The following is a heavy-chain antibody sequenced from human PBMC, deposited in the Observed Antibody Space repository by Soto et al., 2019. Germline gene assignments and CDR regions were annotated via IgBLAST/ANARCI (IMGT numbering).Heavy chain of an antibody. D-gene: IGHD6-13*01. CDR3: TRVRLGSSRASEY. J-gene: IGHJ4*01. CDR1: GFTFSDHS. V-gene: IGHV3-72*01. CDR2: IKNKANSYTT. Sequence: EVQLVESGGGLVQPGGSLRLSCAASGFTFSDHSMDWVRQAPGKGLEWVGRIKNKANSYTTEYAAPVKGRFIISRDDSKNSVFLQMNRLKTYDTAVYYSTRVRLGSSRASEYLGHGILVTVSS.